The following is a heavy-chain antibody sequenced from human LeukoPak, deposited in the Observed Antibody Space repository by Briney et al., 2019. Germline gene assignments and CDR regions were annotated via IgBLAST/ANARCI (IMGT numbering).Heavy chain of an antibody. CDR3: ARVCGSDWPIRIFMDV. Sequence: GGSLRLSCAASGSTFSTYNMNWVRQAPGKGLEWVSSITSSSSYTFYADSVKGRFTISRGNAKNSLYLQMHSLRAEDTAVYYCARVCGSDWPIRIFMDVWGKGTTVTVSS. CDR2: ITSSSSYT. CDR1: GSTFSTYN. V-gene: IGHV3-21*01. J-gene: IGHJ6*03. D-gene: IGHD2-21*01.